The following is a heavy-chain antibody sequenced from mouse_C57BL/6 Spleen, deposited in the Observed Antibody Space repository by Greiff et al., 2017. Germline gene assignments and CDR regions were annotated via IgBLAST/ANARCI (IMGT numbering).Heavy chain of an antibody. CDR1: GFSLTSYG. CDR2: IWSGGST. D-gene: IGHD2-5*01. CDR3: ARPYSNYVFAY. Sequence: VKLMESGPGLVQPSQSLSITCTVSGFSLTSYGVHWVRQSPGKGLEWLGVIWSGGSTDYNAAFISRLSISKDNSKSQVFFKMNRLQADDTAIYYCARPYSNYVFAYWGQGTLVTVSA. J-gene: IGHJ3*01. V-gene: IGHV2-2*01.